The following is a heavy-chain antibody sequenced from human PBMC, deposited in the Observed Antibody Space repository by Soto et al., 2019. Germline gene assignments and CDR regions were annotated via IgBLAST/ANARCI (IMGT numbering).Heavy chain of an antibody. CDR3: ARHVTYYDSSGYYFDY. CDR2: IYPGDSDT. V-gene: IGHV5-51*01. D-gene: IGHD3-22*01. J-gene: IGHJ4*02. CDR1: GYSFTIYW. Sequence: GESLKISCNGSGYSFTIYWIGWVRQMPGKGLEWMGIIYPGDSDTRYSPSFQGQVTISADKPISTAYLQRSSLKASDTAMYYCARHVTYYDSSGYYFDYWGQGTLVTVSS.